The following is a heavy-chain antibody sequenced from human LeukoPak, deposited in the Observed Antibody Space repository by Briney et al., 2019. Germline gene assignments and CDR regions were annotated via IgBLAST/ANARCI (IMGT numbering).Heavy chain of an antibody. CDR1: GFTFGNFN. Sequence: GGSLRLSCAASGFTFGNFNMNWVRQAPGKGLEWVSYINSGSSIIYYADSVKGRFTLSRDNAKNSLYLQMNSLRDDDTALYYCARSLTPGKFGMDVWGQGTTVTVSS. J-gene: IGHJ6*02. V-gene: IGHV3-48*02. CDR2: INSGSSII. CDR3: ARSLTPGKFGMDV. D-gene: IGHD4-23*01.